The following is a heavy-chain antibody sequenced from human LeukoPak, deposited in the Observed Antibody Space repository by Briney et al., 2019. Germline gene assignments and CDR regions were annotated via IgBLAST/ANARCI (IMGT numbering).Heavy chain of an antibody. J-gene: IGHJ5*02. V-gene: IGHV4-31*03. CDR2: IYYSGST. Sequence: SQTLSLTCTVSGSSISSGGYYWSWIRQHPGKGLEWIGYIYYSGSTYYNPSLKSRVTISVDTSKNQFSLKLSSVTAADTAVYYCARGSSSSYWFDPWGQGTLVTVSS. D-gene: IGHD6-13*01. CDR3: ARGSSSSYWFDP. CDR1: GSSISSGGYY.